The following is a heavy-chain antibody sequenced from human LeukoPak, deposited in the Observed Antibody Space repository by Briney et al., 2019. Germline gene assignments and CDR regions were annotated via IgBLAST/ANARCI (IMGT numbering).Heavy chain of an antibody. D-gene: IGHD2-8*01. CDR3: AGQIYCTNGICYRKYYFDY. CDR2: IYTGDNT. Sequence: GVSLTLSCAASRFTVNSNDMSWAPHAQGKGLVGFSVIYTGDNTYDADSVKDRFTISREDSKTTLYVQMNRLRAEGTAVYYCAGQIYCTNGICYRKYYFDYWGEGTLVTVSS. J-gene: IGHJ4*02. CDR1: RFTVNSND. V-gene: IGHV3-66*04.